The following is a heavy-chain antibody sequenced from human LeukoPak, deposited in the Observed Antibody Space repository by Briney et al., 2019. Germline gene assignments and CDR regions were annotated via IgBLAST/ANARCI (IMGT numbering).Heavy chain of an antibody. J-gene: IGHJ4*02. D-gene: IGHD3-22*01. CDR3: ARVGYYDSSGYLFDY. Sequence: GGSLRLSCAASGFIFSSYGMHWVRQAPGKGLEWVAVIWYDGSNKYYADSVKGRLTISRDNSKNTLYLQMNSLRAEDTAVYYCARVGYYDSSGYLFDYWGQGTLVTVSS. CDR2: IWYDGSNK. CDR1: GFIFSSYG. V-gene: IGHV3-33*01.